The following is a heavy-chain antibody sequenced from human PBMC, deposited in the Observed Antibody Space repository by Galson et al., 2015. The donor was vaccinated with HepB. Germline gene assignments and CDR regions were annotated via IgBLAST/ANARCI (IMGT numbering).Heavy chain of an antibody. V-gene: IGHV1-18*01. CDR1: GYTFTSYG. Sequence: SVKVSCKASGYTFTSYGISWVRQAPGQGLEWMGWISAYNGNTNYAQKLQGRVTMTTDTSTSTAYMELRSLRSDDTAVYYCARALLLSSGSYYGWFDPWGQGTLVTVSS. D-gene: IGHD3-10*01. CDR2: ISAYNGNT. CDR3: ARALLLSSGSYYGWFDP. J-gene: IGHJ5*02.